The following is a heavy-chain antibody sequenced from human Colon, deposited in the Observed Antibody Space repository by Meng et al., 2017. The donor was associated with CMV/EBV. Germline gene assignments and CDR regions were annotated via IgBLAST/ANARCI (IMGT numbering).Heavy chain of an antibody. CDR3: ANVDYNYYYAMDV. Sequence: GESLKISCVGSGFTFMNDEMNWVRQAPGKGLEWVAYISSSGSTRLYADSVKGRFTVSRDNAKNSVYLQMSSLSVEDTAIYYCANVDYNYYYAMDVWGLGTTVTVSS. CDR2: ISSSGSTR. V-gene: IGHV3-48*03. CDR1: GFTFMNDE. D-gene: IGHD3-10*01. J-gene: IGHJ6*02.